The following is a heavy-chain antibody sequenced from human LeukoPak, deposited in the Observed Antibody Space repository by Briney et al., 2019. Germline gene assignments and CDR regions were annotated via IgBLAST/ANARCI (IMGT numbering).Heavy chain of an antibody. CDR3: ASRSGYYWGFDY. Sequence: KPSETLSLTCTVSGGSISSYYWSWIRQPPGKGLEWIGYIYYSGSTNYNPSLKSRVTISVDTSKNQFSLKLSPVTAADTAVYYCASRSGYYWGFDYWGQGTLVTVSS. CDR2: IYYSGST. V-gene: IGHV4-59*01. D-gene: IGHD3-3*01. J-gene: IGHJ4*02. CDR1: GGSISSYY.